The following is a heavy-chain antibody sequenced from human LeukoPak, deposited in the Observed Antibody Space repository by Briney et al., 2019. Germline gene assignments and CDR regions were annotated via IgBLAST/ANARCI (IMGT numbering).Heavy chain of an antibody. J-gene: IGHJ3*02. Sequence: GRSLRLSCAASGFTFDDYAMHWVRQAPGKGLEWVSGISWNSGSIGYADPVKGRFTISRDNAKNSLYLQMNSLRAEDTALYYCAKGDYGGLDAFDIWGQGTMVTVSS. CDR3: AKGDYGGLDAFDI. CDR1: GFTFDDYA. CDR2: ISWNSGSI. V-gene: IGHV3-9*01. D-gene: IGHD4-23*01.